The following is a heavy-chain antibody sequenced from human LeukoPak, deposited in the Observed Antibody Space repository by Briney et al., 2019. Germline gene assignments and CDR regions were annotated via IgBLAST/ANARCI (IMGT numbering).Heavy chain of an antibody. V-gene: IGHV3-48*03. Sequence: GGSLTLSWAASGFTFSSYEMNWVRQAPGKGLGWVSYISNSGTAIYYADSVKGRFTISRDNAKSSLYLQMNSLRAEDTAVYYCARAGYSMDTEYFQHWGQGTLVTVSS. CDR3: ARAGYSMDTEYFQH. J-gene: IGHJ1*01. CDR2: ISNSGTAI. D-gene: IGHD5-18*01. CDR1: GFTFSSYE.